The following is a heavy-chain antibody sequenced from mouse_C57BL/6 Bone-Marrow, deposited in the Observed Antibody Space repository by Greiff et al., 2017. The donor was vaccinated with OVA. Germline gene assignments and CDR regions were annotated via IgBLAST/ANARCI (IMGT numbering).Heavy chain of an antibody. Sequence: QVQLQQPGAELVMPGASVKLSCKASGYTFTSYWMHWVKQRPGQGLEWIGEIDPSDSYTNYNQKFKGKSTLTVDKSSSTAYMQLSSLTSEDSAVYYCATRRDGSLSFDYWGQGTTLTVSS. CDR2: IDPSDSYT. D-gene: IGHD1-1*01. J-gene: IGHJ2*01. V-gene: IGHV1-69*01. CDR1: GYTFTSYW. CDR3: ATRRDGSLSFDY.